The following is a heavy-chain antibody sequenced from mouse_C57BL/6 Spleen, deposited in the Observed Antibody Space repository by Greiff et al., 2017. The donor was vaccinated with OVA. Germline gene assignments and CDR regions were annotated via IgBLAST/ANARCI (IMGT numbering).Heavy chain of an antibody. V-gene: IGHV5-17*01. Sequence: EVQRVESGGGLVKPGGSLKLSCAASGFTFSDYGMHWVRQAPEKGLEWVAYISSGSSTIYYADTVKGRFTISRDNAKNTLFLQMTSLRSEDTAMYYCATNYGSSYRYFDVWGTGTTVTVSS. D-gene: IGHD1-1*01. CDR2: ISSGSSTI. CDR3: ATNYGSSYRYFDV. J-gene: IGHJ1*03. CDR1: GFTFSDYG.